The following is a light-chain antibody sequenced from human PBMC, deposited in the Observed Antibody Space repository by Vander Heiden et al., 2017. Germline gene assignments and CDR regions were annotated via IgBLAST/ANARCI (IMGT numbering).Light chain of an antibody. V-gene: IGKV3-20*01. J-gene: IGKJ1*01. CDR2: GAS. CDR3: QQYDSSPWT. CDR1: QRVRSSY. Sequence: VLTQSLGTLSLSPGRRATPSCRARQRVRSSYLAWCQQKPGQAPRLLNYGASSRATGIPDRFSGSGSGTDFTLTISRLEPEDFAVYYCQQYDSSPWTFGQGTKVEIK.